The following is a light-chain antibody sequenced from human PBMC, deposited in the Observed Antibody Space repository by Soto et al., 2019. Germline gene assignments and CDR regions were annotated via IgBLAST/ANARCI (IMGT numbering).Light chain of an antibody. CDR1: SSDVGSYNL. Sequence: QSVLTQPASVSGSPGQSITISCTGTSSDVGSYNLVSWYQQHPGKAPKLMIYEGNKRPSGVSNRFSGSKSGNTASLTISRLQAEDEADYYCCSYAGSSTYVSGTGTTVTVL. J-gene: IGLJ1*01. CDR3: CSYAGSSTYV. CDR2: EGN. V-gene: IGLV2-23*01.